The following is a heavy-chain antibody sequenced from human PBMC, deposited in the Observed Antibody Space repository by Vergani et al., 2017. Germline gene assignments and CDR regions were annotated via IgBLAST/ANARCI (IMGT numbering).Heavy chain of an antibody. D-gene: IGHD3-10*01. J-gene: IGHJ5*02. V-gene: IGHV1-8*03. CDR1: GYTFTSYD. CDR2: MNPNSGNT. Sequence: QVPLVQSGAEVRKPGASVKVSCKASGYTFTSYDINWVRQATGQGLEWMGWMNPNSGNTGYAQKFQGRVTITRNTSISTAYMELSSLRSDDTAVYYCARGNGRYFFGSGSYSSWGQGTLVTVSS. CDR3: ARGNGRYFFGSGSYSS.